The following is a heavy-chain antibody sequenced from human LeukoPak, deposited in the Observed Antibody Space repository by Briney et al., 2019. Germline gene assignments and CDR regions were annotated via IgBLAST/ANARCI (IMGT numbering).Heavy chain of an antibody. CDR3: ARDFRDVITFGGVIVYFDY. V-gene: IGHV7-4-1*02. CDR1: GYTFTSYA. J-gene: IGHJ4*02. D-gene: IGHD3-16*02. CDR2: INTNTGNP. Sequence: GASVKVSCKASGYTFTSYAMNWVRQAPGQGLEWMGWINTNTGNPTYAQGFTGRFVFSLDTSVSTAYLQISSLKAEDTAVYYCARDFRDVITFGGVIVYFDYWGQGTLVTVSS.